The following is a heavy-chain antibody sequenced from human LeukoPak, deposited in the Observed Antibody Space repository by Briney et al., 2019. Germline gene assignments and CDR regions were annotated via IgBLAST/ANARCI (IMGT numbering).Heavy chain of an antibody. V-gene: IGHV3-23*01. CDR1: GFTFSSYA. D-gene: IGHD3-16*02. CDR3: ASIPYDYVWGSYRYPNDAFDI. Sequence: PGGSLRLSCAASGFTFSSYAMSWVRQAPGKGLEWVSAISGSGGSTYYADPVKGRFTISRDNYKNTMYLQMNSLRDEDTAVYYCASIPYDYVWGSYRYPNDAFDIWGQGTMVTVSS. CDR2: ISGSGGST. J-gene: IGHJ3*02.